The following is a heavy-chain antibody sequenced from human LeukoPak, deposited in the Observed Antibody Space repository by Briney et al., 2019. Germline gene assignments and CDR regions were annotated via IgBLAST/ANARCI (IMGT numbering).Heavy chain of an antibody. V-gene: IGHV3-33*01. CDR2: IWYDGSNK. J-gene: IGHJ4*02. D-gene: IGHD2-2*01. CDR1: GFTFSSYG. Sequence: GGSLRLSCAASGFTFSSYGMHWVRQAPGKGLEWVAVIWYDGSNKYYADSVKGRFTISRDNSKNSLYLQMNSLRAEDTAVYYCARGGVVPAAINYFDYWGQGTLVTVSS. CDR3: ARGGVVPAAINYFDY.